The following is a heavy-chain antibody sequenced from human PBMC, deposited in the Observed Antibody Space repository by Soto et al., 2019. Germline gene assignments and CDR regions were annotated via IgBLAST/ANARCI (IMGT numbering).Heavy chain of an antibody. CDR3: AREYDSWKKGDYYADVDA. V-gene: IGHV4-59*12. J-gene: IGHJ6*03. D-gene: IGHD3-3*01. CDR1: GGSMSGYY. Sequence: PSETLSLTCTVYGGSMSGYYWSWIRQPPGKGMEWIGYIDYSGRTNKNPSLKSRVTISKDTSKNQFSVKLSSVTAADTAVYYCAREYDSWKKGDYYADVDAGGKGTTVTV. CDR2: IDYSGRT.